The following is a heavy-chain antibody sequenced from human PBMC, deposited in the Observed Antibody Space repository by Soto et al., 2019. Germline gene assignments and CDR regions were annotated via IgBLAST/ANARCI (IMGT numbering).Heavy chain of an antibody. CDR1: GGTFSSYT. Sequence: QVQLVQSGAEVKKPGSSVKVSCKASGGTFSSYTISWVRQAPGQGLEWMGRIIPILGIANYAQKFQGRVRITADKSTSTAYMELSSLRSEDTAVYYCARVSGYCSGGSCSYYYYGMDVWGQGTTVTVSS. D-gene: IGHD2-15*01. CDR2: IIPILGIA. J-gene: IGHJ6*02. V-gene: IGHV1-69*02. CDR3: ARVSGYCSGGSCSYYYYGMDV.